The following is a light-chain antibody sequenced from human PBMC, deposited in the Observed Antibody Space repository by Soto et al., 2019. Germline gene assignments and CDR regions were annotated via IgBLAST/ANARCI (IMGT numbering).Light chain of an antibody. J-gene: IGKJ1*01. CDR3: HLYSTWLWT. Sequence: EIVMTQSPATLSVSPGERATLSCRASQSVDSKLAWYQQKPGQGPRLLIYGASSRSTGIPARFSGSGSGTEFTLTISSLQAEDFAVYYCHLYSTWLWTFGQGTKVEIK. CDR2: GAS. CDR1: QSVDSK. V-gene: IGKV3-15*01.